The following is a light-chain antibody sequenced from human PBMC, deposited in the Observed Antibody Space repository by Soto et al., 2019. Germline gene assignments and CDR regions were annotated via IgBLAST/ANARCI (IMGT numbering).Light chain of an antibody. CDR1: QSVRSNY. CDR3: QHYGSSAYT. Sequence: EFVLTQSPGTLSLSPGERATLSCRASQSVRSNYLAWYQQKPGQSPRLLIYGASNRATGIPDRLSGSGSGTDFTLTISRLEPEDFAVFYGQHYGSSAYTFGQGTTLEIK. J-gene: IGKJ2*01. V-gene: IGKV3-20*01. CDR2: GAS.